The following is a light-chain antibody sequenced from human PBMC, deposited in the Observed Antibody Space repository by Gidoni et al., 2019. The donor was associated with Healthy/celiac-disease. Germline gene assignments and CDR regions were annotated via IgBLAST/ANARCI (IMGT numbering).Light chain of an antibody. CDR2: AAS. J-gene: IGKJ3*01. CDR3: QQSYNSPLT. V-gene: IGKV1-39*01. CDR1: QSISSY. Sequence: DIQMIQSPSSLSASVGDRATITCRASQSISSYLNWYQQKPGKAPKLLIYAASSLQSGVPSRFSGSGSGTDFTLTISSLQPEDFAAYYCQQSYNSPLTFGAGTKVDIK.